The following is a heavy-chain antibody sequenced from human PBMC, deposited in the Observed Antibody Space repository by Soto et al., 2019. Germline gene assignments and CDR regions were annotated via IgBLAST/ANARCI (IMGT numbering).Heavy chain of an antibody. Sequence: QVQLVESGGGVVQPGRSLRLSCAASGFTFRSYGMHWVRQAPGKGLEWVAVISYDGSNKYYADSVKGRFTISRDNSKNTLYLQMNSLRAEDTAVYYCAKELLWFGEDQGYFDYWGQGTLVTVSS. J-gene: IGHJ4*02. V-gene: IGHV3-30*18. CDR2: ISYDGSNK. D-gene: IGHD3-10*01. CDR3: AKELLWFGEDQGYFDY. CDR1: GFTFRSYG.